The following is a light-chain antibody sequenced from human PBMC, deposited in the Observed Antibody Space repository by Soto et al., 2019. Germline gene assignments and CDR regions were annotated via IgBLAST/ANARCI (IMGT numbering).Light chain of an antibody. V-gene: IGKV4-1*01. Sequence: DIVLTQSPDSLAVSLGERATINCKSSQSVLYSSNNKNYLAWYQQKLGQRPKLLIYWASTRESGVPDRFSGSGSGTDFTLTISSLQAEDVAVYYCQQYYTTPRTFGQGTKVEIK. J-gene: IGKJ1*01. CDR3: QQYYTTPRT. CDR1: QSVLYSSNNKNY. CDR2: WAS.